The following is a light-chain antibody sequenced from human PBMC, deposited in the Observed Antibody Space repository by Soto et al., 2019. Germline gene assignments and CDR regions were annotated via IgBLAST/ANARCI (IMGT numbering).Light chain of an antibody. Sequence: QSVLTQPRSVSGSPGQSVTISCTGASSDVGGYNFVSWYQQHPGKAPKLMIYDVTEWPSGVPDRFSGSKSGNTASLTISGLQAEDEADYYCCSYAGIYTLVFGGGTKLTVL. CDR1: SSDVGGYNF. V-gene: IGLV2-11*01. CDR2: DVT. CDR3: CSYAGIYTLV. J-gene: IGLJ3*02.